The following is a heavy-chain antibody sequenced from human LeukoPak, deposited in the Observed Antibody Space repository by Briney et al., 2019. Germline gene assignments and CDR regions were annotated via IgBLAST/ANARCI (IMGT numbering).Heavy chain of an antibody. D-gene: IGHD6-19*01. CDR2: ISYDGSNT. CDR3: AKDLEPYTSGWYGDY. Sequence: GGSLRLSCAASGFTFSSYGMQWVRQAPRKGLEWVAVISYDGSNTYYADSVKGRFTISRDNSKNTLYLQMNSLRVGDTAVYHCAKDLEPYTSGWYGDYWGQGTLVTVSS. CDR1: GFTFSSYG. J-gene: IGHJ4*02. V-gene: IGHV3-30*18.